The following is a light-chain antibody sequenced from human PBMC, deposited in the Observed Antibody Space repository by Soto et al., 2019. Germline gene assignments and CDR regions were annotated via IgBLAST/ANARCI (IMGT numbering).Light chain of an antibody. CDR3: QQYNNWPPYT. CDR1: QSVRSD. CDR2: GSS. Sequence: EVVMTQSPATLSVSPGGRATLSCRASQSVRSDLAWYQQKPGQAPRLLIYGSSTRATGVPDRFTGSGSGTEFTLTISSLQSEDCAVYYCQQYNNWPPYTFGQGTKVDIK. V-gene: IGKV3-15*01. J-gene: IGKJ2*01.